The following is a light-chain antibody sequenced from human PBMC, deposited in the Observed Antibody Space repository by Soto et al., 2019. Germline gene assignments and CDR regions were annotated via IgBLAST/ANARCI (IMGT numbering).Light chain of an antibody. CDR3: QQYNNWSPRYT. CDR2: GAS. CDR1: QSVSSN. J-gene: IGKJ2*01. V-gene: IGKV3-15*01. Sequence: EIVMTQSPATLSVSPGERATLSCRASQSVSSNLAWYQQKPGQAPRLLIYGASTRATGIPARFSGSGSGTEVTLTISSLQSEDFAVYYCQQYNNWSPRYTFGQGTKLEI.